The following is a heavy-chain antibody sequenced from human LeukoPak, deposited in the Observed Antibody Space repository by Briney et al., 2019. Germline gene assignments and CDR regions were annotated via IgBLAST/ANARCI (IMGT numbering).Heavy chain of an antibody. V-gene: IGHV3-23*01. D-gene: IGHD6-13*01. CDR3: AKDPARIAAVDYYFDN. CDR1: GFTFSNYA. CDR2: IGGSGANT. Sequence: PGGSLRLSCAASGFTFSNYAMGWVRQAPGKGLEWVSTIGGSGANTYYADSVKSRFTISRDNSKNTVYLQMNNLRDEDTAVYYCAKDPARIAAVDYYFDNWGQGTLVTVSS. J-gene: IGHJ4*02.